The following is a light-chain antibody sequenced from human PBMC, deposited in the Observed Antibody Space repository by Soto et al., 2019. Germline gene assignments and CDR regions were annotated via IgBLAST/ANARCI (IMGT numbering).Light chain of an antibody. J-gene: IGKJ1*01. CDR1: QSISSW. V-gene: IGKV1-5*01. Sequence: DIQMTQSPSTLSASVGDRVTITCRASQSISSWLAWYQQKPGKAPKLLIYDASSLESGVPSRFSGSGAGTEFTLTISSLQPYDFATYYCQQYNSYSFGQGTKVDIK. CDR3: QQYNSYS. CDR2: DAS.